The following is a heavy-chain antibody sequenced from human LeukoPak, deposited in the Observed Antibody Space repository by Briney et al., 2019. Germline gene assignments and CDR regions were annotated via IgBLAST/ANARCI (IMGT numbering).Heavy chain of an antibody. V-gene: IGHV3-23*01. D-gene: IGHD5-12*01. J-gene: IGHJ4*02. CDR3: AKGQDSGYDLDY. CDR1: GFTFSSYA. CDR2: ISGSGGST. Sequence: WASLRLSCAASGFTFSSYAMSWVRQAPGKGLEWVAAISGSGGSTYYADSEKGRFTISRDNSKNTLYLQMDSLRAEDTAVYYWAKGQDSGYDLDYWGQGTLVTVSS.